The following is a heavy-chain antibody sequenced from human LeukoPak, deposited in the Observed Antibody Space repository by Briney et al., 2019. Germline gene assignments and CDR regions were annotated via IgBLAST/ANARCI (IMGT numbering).Heavy chain of an antibody. CDR1: GGSISSSSYY. CDR2: IYYSGST. V-gene: IGHV4-39*01. D-gene: IGHD2-2*01. CDR3: AYQLPPVHTWVQH. J-gene: IGHJ1*01. Sequence: SETLSLTCTVSGGSISSSSYYWGWIRQPPGKGLEWIGSIYYSGSTYYNPSLKSRVTISVDTSKNQFSLKLSSVTAADTAVYYCAYQLPPVHTWVQHWDQGTLVTVSS.